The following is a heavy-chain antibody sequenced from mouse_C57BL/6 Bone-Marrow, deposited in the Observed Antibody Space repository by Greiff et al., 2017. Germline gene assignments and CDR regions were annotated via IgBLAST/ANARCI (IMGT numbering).Heavy chain of an antibody. Sequence: QVQLQQSGPGLVQPSQSLSITCTVSGFSLTSYGVHWVRQSPGKGLEWLGVIWRGGSTDYNAAFMSRLSITKDNSKSQVFFKMNSLQADDTAIYYCAKNAYYSNYWFAYWGQGTLVTVSA. D-gene: IGHD2-5*01. CDR1: GFSLTSYG. CDR2: IWRGGST. J-gene: IGHJ3*01. V-gene: IGHV2-5*01. CDR3: AKNAYYSNYWFAY.